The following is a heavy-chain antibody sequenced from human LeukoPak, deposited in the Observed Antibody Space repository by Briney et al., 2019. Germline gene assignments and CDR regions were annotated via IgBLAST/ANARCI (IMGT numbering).Heavy chain of an antibody. J-gene: IGHJ4*02. CDR3: AKGALLGSGYHPDY. CDR2: ITGSDDRT. CDR1: GFTFSSAA. V-gene: IGHV3-23*01. Sequence: GGSLRLSCAASGFTFSSAAMTWVRQAPGKGLEWVSTITGSDDRTYYVDSVKGRFTISRDYSKNTLHLQMNSLRVEDTALYYCAKGALLGSGYHPDYWGQGTLVTVSS. D-gene: IGHD3-22*01.